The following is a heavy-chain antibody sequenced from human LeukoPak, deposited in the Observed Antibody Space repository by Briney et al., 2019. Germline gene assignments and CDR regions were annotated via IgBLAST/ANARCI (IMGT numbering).Heavy chain of an antibody. CDR2: IYYSGST. CDR1: GGSISSYY. J-gene: IGHJ2*01. V-gene: IGHV4-59*01. D-gene: IGHD2-8*01. CDR3: ARPLGNGFSYWYFDL. Sequence: PSETLSLTCTVSGGSISSYYWSWIRQPPGKGLEWIGYIYYSGSTNSNPSLKSRVTMSIDTSKSQISLKVRSVTAADTAVYFCARPLGNGFSYWYFDLWGRGTRVTVSS.